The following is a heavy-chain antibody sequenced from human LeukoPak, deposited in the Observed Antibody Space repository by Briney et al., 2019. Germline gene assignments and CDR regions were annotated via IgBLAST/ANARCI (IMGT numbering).Heavy chain of an antibody. J-gene: IGHJ4*02. Sequence: GRSLRLSCAASGFTFSSYGMHWVRQAPGKGLEWVAVISYDGSNKYYADSVKGRFTISRDNSKNTLYLQMNSLRAEDTAVYYCARGGYSYGLRYYFDYWGQGTLVTVSS. CDR3: ARGGYSYGLRYYFDY. V-gene: IGHV3-30*19. CDR1: GFTFSSYG. D-gene: IGHD5-18*01. CDR2: ISYDGSNK.